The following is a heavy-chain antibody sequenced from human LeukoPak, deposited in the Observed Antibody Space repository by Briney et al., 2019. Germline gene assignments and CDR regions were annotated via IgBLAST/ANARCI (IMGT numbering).Heavy chain of an antibody. CDR3: ASGRQLGY. CDR1: GFTFSNYW. D-gene: IGHD6-13*01. V-gene: IGHV3-7*01. CDR2: IKEDGSEK. J-gene: IGHJ4*02. Sequence: PGGSLSLSCAASGFTFSNYWMSWVRQAPGKGLEWVANIKEDGSEKYYVDSVKGRFTISRDNARNSLYLQMNSLRAEDTVVYYCASGRQLGYWGQGTLVTVSS.